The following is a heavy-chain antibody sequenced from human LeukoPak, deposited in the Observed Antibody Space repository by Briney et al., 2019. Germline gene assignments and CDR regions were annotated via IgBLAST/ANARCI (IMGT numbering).Heavy chain of an antibody. J-gene: IGHJ6*02. CDR1: GGSFSGYY. V-gene: IGHV4-34*01. D-gene: IGHD3-9*01. CDR3: ARGGEAYYDILTGHYTASYYYYGMDV. CDR2: INHSGST. Sequence: SETLSLTCAVYGGSFSGYYWSWIRQPPGKGLEWIGEINHSGSTNYNPSLKSRVTISVDTSKNQFSLKLSSVTAADTAVYYCARGGEAYYDILTGHYTASYYYYGMDVWGQGTTVTVSS.